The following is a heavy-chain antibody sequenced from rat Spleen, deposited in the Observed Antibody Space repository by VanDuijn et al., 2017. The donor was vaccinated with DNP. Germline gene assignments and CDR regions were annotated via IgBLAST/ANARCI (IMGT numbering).Heavy chain of an antibody. V-gene: IGHV4-2*01. Sequence: EVKLVESGGGLVQPGRSLKLSCAASGFNFNDYWMGWVRQAPGKGLEWIGQINKDSTIINYTPSLKDKFTISRDNAQNTLYLQMSKLGSEDTAIYYCVRGAGFILDYWGQGVMVTVSS. CDR2: INKDSTII. CDR1: GFNFNDYW. D-gene: IGHD1-4*01. CDR3: VRGAGFILDY. J-gene: IGHJ2*01.